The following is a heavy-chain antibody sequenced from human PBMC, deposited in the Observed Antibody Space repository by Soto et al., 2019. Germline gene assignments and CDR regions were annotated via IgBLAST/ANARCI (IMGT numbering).Heavy chain of an antibody. CDR2: IVVGSGNT. J-gene: IGHJ6*02. V-gene: IGHV1-58*01. CDR1: GFTFSSSA. Sequence: SVKVSCKASGFTFSSSAVQWVRQARGQRLEWTGWIVVGSGNTNYAQKFQERVTITRDMSTSTAYMELSSLRSEDTAVYYCAADSSSSPPYYYGMDVWGQGTTVTVSS. D-gene: IGHD6-6*01. CDR3: AADSSSSPPYYYGMDV.